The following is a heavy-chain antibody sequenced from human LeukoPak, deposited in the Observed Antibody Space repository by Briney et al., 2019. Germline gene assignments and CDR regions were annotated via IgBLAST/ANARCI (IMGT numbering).Heavy chain of an antibody. V-gene: IGHV4-34*01. D-gene: IGHD3-3*01. CDR3: ASRKIRFLASRGAFDI. CDR1: GGSFSGYY. J-gene: IGHJ3*02. CDR2: INHSGST. Sequence: PSETLSLTCAVYGGSFSGYYWSWIRQPPGKGLEWIGEINHSGSTNYNPSLKSRVTISVDTSKNQFSLKLSSVIAADTAVYYCASRKIRFLASRGAFDIWGQGTMVTVSS.